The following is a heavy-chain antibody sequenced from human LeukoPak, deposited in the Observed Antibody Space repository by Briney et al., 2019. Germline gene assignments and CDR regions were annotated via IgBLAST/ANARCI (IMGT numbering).Heavy chain of an antibody. J-gene: IGHJ4*02. D-gene: IGHD2-2*01. CDR2: INPSGGST. CDR1: GYTFTSYY. CDR3: ARAPMGTAALY. Sequence: ASVKVSCKASGYTFTSYYMHWVRQAPGQGLEWMGIINPSGGSTSYAQKFQGRVTLTRDTSISTAYMEVSSLRSDDTAFYYCARAPMGTAALYWGQGTLVTVSS. V-gene: IGHV1-46*01.